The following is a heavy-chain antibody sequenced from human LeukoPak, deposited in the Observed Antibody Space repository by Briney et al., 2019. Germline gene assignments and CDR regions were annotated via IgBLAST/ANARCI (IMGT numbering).Heavy chain of an antibody. CDR1: GGSISSGGYY. V-gene: IGHV4-31*03. CDR2: IYCSGST. Sequence: PSETLSLTCTVSGGSISSGGYYWSWIRQHPGKGLEWIGYIYCSGSTYYNPSLKSRVTISVDTSKNQFSLKLSSVTAADTAVYYCARDLGQWELLLGYWGQGTLVTVSS. CDR3: ARDLGQWELLLGY. D-gene: IGHD1-26*01. J-gene: IGHJ4*02.